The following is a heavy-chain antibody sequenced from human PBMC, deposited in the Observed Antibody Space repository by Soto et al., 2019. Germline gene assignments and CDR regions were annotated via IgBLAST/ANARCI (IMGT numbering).Heavy chain of an antibody. J-gene: IGHJ4*02. CDR3: AREDFYRFDY. CDR1: GFSFTSYW. V-gene: IGHV3-7*01. CDR2: IKEDGSAK. Sequence: EVQLVECGGGLVQPGGSLRVSCAASGFSFTSYWMSWVRQAPGKGLEWVANIKEDGSAKYYLDSVKGRFTISRDNAKNSLYLQMSSMRAEDTAVYYCAREDFYRFDYWGQGNLVTVSS.